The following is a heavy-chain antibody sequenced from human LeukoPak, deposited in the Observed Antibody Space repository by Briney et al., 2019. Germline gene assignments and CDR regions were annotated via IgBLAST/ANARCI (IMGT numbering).Heavy chain of an antibody. CDR1: GGSVSSSSYY. J-gene: IGHJ4*02. V-gene: IGHV4-39*01. CDR3: ARHSIAAAVDY. D-gene: IGHD6-13*01. Sequence: SETLSLTCTVSGGSVSSSSYYWGWIRQPPGKGLEWIGSIYYSGSTYYNPSLKSRVTISVDTSKNQFSLKLSSVTAADTAVYYCARHSIAAAVDYWGQGTLVTVSP. CDR2: IYYSGST.